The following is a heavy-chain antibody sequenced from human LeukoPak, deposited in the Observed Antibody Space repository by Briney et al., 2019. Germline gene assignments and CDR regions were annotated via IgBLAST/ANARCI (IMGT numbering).Heavy chain of an antibody. Sequence: PSETLPLTCTVSGGSISSRGFFWGWIRQPPGKGPEWIGSVYYDGVTYYNRSFQSRVTMSLDKSTNRFSLRLSSVTAADTAVYYCARKGISALAGAFDIWGQGTMVTVSS. J-gene: IGHJ3*02. CDR2: VYYDGVT. CDR1: GGSISSRGFF. D-gene: IGHD2-21*01. CDR3: ARKGISALAGAFDI. V-gene: IGHV4-39*07.